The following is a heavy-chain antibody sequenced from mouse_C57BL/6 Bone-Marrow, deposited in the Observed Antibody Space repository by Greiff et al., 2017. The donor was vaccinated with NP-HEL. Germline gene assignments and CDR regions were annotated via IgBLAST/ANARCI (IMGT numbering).Heavy chain of an antibody. J-gene: IGHJ4*01. D-gene: IGHD2-4*01. CDR3: ARDYDGAMDY. V-gene: IGHV1-55*01. Sequence: VQLQQPGSELVKPGASVKMSCKASGYTFTSYWITWVKQRPGQGLEWIGDIYPGSGSTNYNEKFKSKATLPVDTSSSTVYTQLISLSSEDSAVDYCARDYDGAMDYWGQGASVTVSS. CDR1: GYTFTSYW. CDR2: IYPGSGST.